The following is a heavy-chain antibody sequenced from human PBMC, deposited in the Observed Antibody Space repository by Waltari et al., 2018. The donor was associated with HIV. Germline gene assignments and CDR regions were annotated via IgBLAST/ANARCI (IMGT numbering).Heavy chain of an antibody. V-gene: IGHV3-30*01. J-gene: IGHJ4*02. CDR2: ISYDGTNE. CDR3: ARVADLRFHY. Sequence: QVHLVESGGCVVKPGWSLTLSCVASCFNLNSYSMHWVRQVPGKGLEWVGFISYDGTNEHYADSVKGRFTISRDSSMSTVYLQMNSLRAEDTAVYYCARVADLRFHYWGQGTLVTVSS. CDR1: CFNLNSYS.